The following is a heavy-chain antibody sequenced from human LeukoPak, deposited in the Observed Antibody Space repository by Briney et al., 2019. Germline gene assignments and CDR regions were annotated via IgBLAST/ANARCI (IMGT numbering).Heavy chain of an antibody. V-gene: IGHV4-30-4*07. Sequence: SETLSLTCAVSGGSISSGGYSWSWIRQPPGKGLEWIGYIYYSGSTYYNPSLKSRVTISVDTSKNQFSLKLSSVTAADTAVYYCAREGSSWYGPDYWGQGTLVTVSS. CDR2: IYYSGST. CDR1: GGSISSGGYS. J-gene: IGHJ4*02. CDR3: AREGSSWYGPDY. D-gene: IGHD6-13*01.